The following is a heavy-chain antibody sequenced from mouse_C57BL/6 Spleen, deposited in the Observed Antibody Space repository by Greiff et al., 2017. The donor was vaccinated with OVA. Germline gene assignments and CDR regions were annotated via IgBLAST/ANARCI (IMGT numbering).Heavy chain of an antibody. J-gene: IGHJ2*01. Sequence: VQLQQSGAELVKPGASVKMSCKASGYTFTSYWITGVKQRPGQGLEWIGDIYPGSGSTNYNEKFKSKATLTVDTSSSTAYMQLSSLTSEDSAVYYRARIGDGSSLDVWGQGTTLTVSS. CDR2: IYPGSGST. CDR1: GYTFTSYW. CDR3: ARIGDGSSLDV. D-gene: IGHD1-1*01. V-gene: IGHV1-55*01.